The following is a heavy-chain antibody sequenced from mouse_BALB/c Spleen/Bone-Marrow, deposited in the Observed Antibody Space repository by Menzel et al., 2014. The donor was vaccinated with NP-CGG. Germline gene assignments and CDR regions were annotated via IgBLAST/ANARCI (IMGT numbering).Heavy chain of an antibody. CDR2: IRNKANGYTT. Sequence: DVMLVESGGGLVQPGGSLRLSCATSGFTFTDYYMSWVRQPPGKALEWLGFIRNKANGYTTEYSASVKGRFTISRYNSQSILYLQMNTLRAEDSATYYCARDYGNYVRFAYWGQGTLVTVSA. V-gene: IGHV7-3*02. D-gene: IGHD2-1*01. CDR1: GFTFTDYY. J-gene: IGHJ3*01. CDR3: ARDYGNYVRFAY.